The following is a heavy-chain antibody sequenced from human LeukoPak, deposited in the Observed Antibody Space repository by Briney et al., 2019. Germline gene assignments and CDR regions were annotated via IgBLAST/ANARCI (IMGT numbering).Heavy chain of an antibody. V-gene: IGHV1-69*04. CDR3: ARVSLNYDILTTFDY. D-gene: IGHD3-9*01. CDR1: GGTFSSYA. CDR2: IIPILGIA. Sequence: ASVKVSCKASGGTFSSYAISWVRQAPGQGLEWMGRIIPILGIANYAQKFQGRVTITADKSTSTAYMELSSLRSEDTAVYYCARVSLNYDILTTFDYWGQGTLVTVSS. J-gene: IGHJ4*02.